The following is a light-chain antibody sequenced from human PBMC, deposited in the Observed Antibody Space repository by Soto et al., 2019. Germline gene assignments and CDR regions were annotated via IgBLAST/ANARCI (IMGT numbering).Light chain of an antibody. V-gene: IGKV1-5*01. Sequence: DFQMTQSPSTLSASVGARVPITCRASQNINTWVAWYQQKPGKAPKFLIYDASTLQRGVSSRFSGSGFGTEFSLTINSLQPDDSGSYYCQHTRTFGQGTKVEVK. CDR1: QNINTW. J-gene: IGKJ1*01. CDR2: DAS. CDR3: QHTRT.